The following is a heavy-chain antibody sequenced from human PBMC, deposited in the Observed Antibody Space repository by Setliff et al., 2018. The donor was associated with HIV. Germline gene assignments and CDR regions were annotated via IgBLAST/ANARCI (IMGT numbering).Heavy chain of an antibody. Sequence: PGGSLRLSCAASGFTFSSYGMHWVRQAPGKGLEWVAVIWYDGSNKYYADSVKGRFTISRDNSKNTLYLQMNSLRAEGTAVYYCAKDRWGGKPYYFDYWGQGTLVTVSS. V-gene: IGHV3-33*06. CDR1: GFTFSSYG. J-gene: IGHJ4*02. D-gene: IGHD7-27*01. CDR3: AKDRWGGKPYYFDY. CDR2: IWYDGSNK.